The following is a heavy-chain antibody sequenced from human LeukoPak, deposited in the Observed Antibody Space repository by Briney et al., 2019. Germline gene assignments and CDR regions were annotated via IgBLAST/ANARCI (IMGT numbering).Heavy chain of an antibody. CDR3: AQLSRTPSFSMTTFTTFDY. D-gene: IGHD4-11*01. CDR2: IYWNDDK. CDR1: EVLLSTGSA. J-gene: IGHJ4*02. V-gene: IGHV2-5*01. Sequence: ESGPTQIILTKPRTHPHSLSEVLLSTGSAMGWIRQPPGKSLEWHALIYWNDDKRYSPFLKNRHAITLATNKHHVVLTMTNMDPVDTATYYCAQLSRTPSFSMTTFTTFDYWGQGTLVTVSS.